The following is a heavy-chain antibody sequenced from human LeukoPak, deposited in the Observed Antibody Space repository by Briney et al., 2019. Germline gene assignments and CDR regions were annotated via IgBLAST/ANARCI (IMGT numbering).Heavy chain of an antibody. CDR2: IYYSGST. J-gene: IGHJ4*02. Sequence: SETLSLTCTVSGGSISSYYWSWIRQPPGKGLEWIGYIYYSGSTNYNPSLKSRVTISVDTSKNQFSLKLSSVTAADTAVYYCARGHAYDILTGWGQGTLVTVSA. CDR1: GGSISSYY. V-gene: IGHV4-59*01. CDR3: ARGHAYDILTG. D-gene: IGHD3-9*01.